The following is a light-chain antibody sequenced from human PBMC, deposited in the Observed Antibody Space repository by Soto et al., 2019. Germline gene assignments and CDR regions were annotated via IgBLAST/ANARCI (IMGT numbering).Light chain of an antibody. CDR3: LQDYNYPWT. V-gene: IGKV1-6*01. Sequence: IQMTHAPSTLSASVGDRVTITRRASQSISSWLAWYQQKPGKAPKLLIYAASSLQSGVPSRFSGNGSGTDFTLTISSLQPEDFATYYCLQDYNYPWTFGQGTKVDI. J-gene: IGKJ1*01. CDR1: QSISSW. CDR2: AAS.